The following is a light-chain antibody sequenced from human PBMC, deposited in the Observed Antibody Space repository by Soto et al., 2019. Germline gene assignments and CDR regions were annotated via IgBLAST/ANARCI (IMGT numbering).Light chain of an antibody. CDR2: WAS. Sequence: DLVITQSPDSLAFSLGERATIKCRSSQSLLYTSNNKNHLAWYQQKPGQSPKVLIYWASTRQTGVPERFSGSGSGTDFTLTISSLQADDVAIYYCQQYFSTPITFGQGTRLEIK. CDR1: QSLLYTSNNKNH. V-gene: IGKV4-1*01. J-gene: IGKJ5*01. CDR3: QQYFSTPIT.